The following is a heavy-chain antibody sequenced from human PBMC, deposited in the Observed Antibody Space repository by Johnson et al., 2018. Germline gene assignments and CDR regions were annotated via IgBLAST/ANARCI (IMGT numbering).Heavy chain of an antibody. CDR2: ISYDGSNK. J-gene: IGHJ3*02. CDR1: GFTFSSYG. V-gene: IGHV3-30*18. Sequence: VQLLESGGGVVQXGRSLRLSCAASGFTFSSYGMHWVRQAPGKGLEWVAVISYDGSNKYYADFGKGRFTIFRDNSKNTLYLQMNSLIAEDTAVYYCAKRISGFHEAFDICGQGTMVIVSS. CDR3: AKRISGFHEAFDI. D-gene: IGHD5-12*01.